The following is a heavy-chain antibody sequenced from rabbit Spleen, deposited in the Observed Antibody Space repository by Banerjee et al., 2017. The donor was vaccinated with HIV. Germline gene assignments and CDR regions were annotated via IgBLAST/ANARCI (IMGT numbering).Heavy chain of an antibody. CDR2: IYTGDGNT. Sequence: QSLEESRGGLVQPGASLTLTCIASGFSFSSSYYMCWVRQAPGKGLEWIGCIYTGDGNTYYASWVNGRFTISRSTSLNTVTLQMTSLTAADTATYFCARRHGSYSGADLWGQGTLVTVS. CDR1: GFSFSSSYY. CDR3: ARRHGSYSGADL. D-gene: IGHD5-1*01. J-gene: IGHJ4*01. V-gene: IGHV1S40*01.